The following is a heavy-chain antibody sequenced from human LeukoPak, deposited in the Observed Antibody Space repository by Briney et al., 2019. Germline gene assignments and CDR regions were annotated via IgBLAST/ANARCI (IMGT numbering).Heavy chain of an antibody. CDR3: ARDGTDTIFGVVTSLNWFDP. CDR2: IKQDGSEK. Sequence: GGSLRLSCAASGFTFSSYWMSWVRQAPGKGLEWVANIKQDGSEKYYVDSVKGRFTISRDNAKNSLYLQMNSLRAEDTAVYYCARDGTDTIFGVVTSLNWFDPWGQGTLVTASS. CDR1: GFTFSSYW. V-gene: IGHV3-7*01. J-gene: IGHJ5*02. D-gene: IGHD3-3*01.